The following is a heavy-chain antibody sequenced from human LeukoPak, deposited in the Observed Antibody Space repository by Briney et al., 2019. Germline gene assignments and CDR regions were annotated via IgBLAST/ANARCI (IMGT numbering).Heavy chain of an antibody. CDR2: MSPDSGNT. D-gene: IGHD3-16*02. J-gene: IGHJ5*02. Sequence: ASVKVSCKASGYTFTSYEINWVRQATGQGLEWMGWMSPDSGNTGCAQKFQGRVTMTRNTSISTAYMELSSLKSEDTAVYYCARTPEAITFGGVIVIPANWFDPWGQGTLVIVSS. CDR3: ARTPEAITFGGVIVIPANWFDP. V-gene: IGHV1-8*01. CDR1: GYTFTSYE.